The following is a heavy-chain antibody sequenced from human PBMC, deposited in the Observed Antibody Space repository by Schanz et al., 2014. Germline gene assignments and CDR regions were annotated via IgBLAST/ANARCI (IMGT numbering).Heavy chain of an antibody. D-gene: IGHD3-3*01. Sequence: QGQLVQSGPEVKEPGASVKVSCEASRYTFNTYGLNWVRQAPGQGLEWMGWINPNSGTTNYAQKFQGWVTMTRDTSISTAYMELSRLKSDDTAVYYCARGFDFWDRWGQGTLVIVSS. CDR1: RYTFNTYG. CDR2: INPNSGTT. CDR3: ARGFDFWDR. J-gene: IGHJ4*02. V-gene: IGHV1-2*04.